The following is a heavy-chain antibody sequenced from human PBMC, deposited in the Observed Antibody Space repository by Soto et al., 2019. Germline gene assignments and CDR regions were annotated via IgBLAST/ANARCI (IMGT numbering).Heavy chain of an antibody. Sequence: QVQLVESGGGVVQPGRSLRLSCAASGFTFSNYGIHWVRQAPGKGLEWVAVISYDGSNKYYVDSVEGRFTISRDNSKNKVYMQMNSHRAEDKGMNYCAKDTGDVTKGGCVANGVDAWGQGTPVTVSS. J-gene: IGHJ5*02. CDR1: GFTFSNYG. V-gene: IGHV3-30*18. CDR3: AKDTGDVTKGGCVANGVDA. D-gene: IGHD2-8*02. CDR2: ISYDGSNK.